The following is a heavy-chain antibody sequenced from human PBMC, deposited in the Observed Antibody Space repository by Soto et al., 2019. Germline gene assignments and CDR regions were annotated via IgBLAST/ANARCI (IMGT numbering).Heavy chain of an antibody. J-gene: IGHJ6*02. D-gene: IGHD3-22*01. CDR1: GGTFSSYA. Sequence: SVKVSCKASGGTFSSYAISWVRQAPGQGLEWMGGIIPIFGTANYAQKFQGRVTITADESTSTAYMELSSLRSEDTAVYYCARDNDSSGYTASNYYYGMDGWGQGTTVTVSS. CDR2: IIPIFGTA. V-gene: IGHV1-69*13. CDR3: ARDNDSSGYTASNYYYGMDG.